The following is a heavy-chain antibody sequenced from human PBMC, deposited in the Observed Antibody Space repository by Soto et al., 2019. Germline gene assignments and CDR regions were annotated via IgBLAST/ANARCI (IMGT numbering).Heavy chain of an antibody. CDR1: GGSFSGYY. J-gene: IGHJ4*02. D-gene: IGHD3-10*01. Sequence: QVQLQQWGAGLLKPSETLSLTCAVYGGSFSGYYWSWIRQPPGKGLEWIGEINHSGSTNYNPSLKSRVTISVDTPKNQFSLKLSSVTAADTAVYYCARGLRSELLWCGELSTELDYWGQGTLVTVSS. CDR3: ARGLRSELLWCGELSTELDY. V-gene: IGHV4-34*01. CDR2: INHSGST.